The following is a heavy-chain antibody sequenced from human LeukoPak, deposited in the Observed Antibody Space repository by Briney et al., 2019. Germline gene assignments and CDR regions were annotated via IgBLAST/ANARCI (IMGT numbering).Heavy chain of an antibody. CDR1: VGSVSSYY. J-gene: IGHJ5*02. CDR3: ARGGYYGSGNDLRLDP. D-gene: IGHD3-10*01. CDR2: IDYSGYT. Sequence: SEALSLTCTVSVGSVSSYYWSWLRPPPGKGLEWIGYIDYSGYTNYNPSLQSRVAISVDPSKNQFSLKLTSVTAADTAVYFCARGGYYGSGNDLRLDPCGEGTLVTVSS. V-gene: IGHV4-59*02.